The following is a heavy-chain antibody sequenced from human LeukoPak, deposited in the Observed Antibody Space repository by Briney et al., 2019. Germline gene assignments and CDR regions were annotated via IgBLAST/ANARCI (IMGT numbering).Heavy chain of an antibody. J-gene: IGHJ4*02. CDR2: ISSSSSYI. Sequence: QPGGSLRLSCAASGFTFSSYSMNWVRQSPGKGREWVSSISSSSSYIYYADSVKGRFTISRDNAKNSLYLQMNSLRAEDTAVYYCARVYCSSTSCYSGGFDYWGQGTLVTVSS. V-gene: IGHV3-21*01. CDR3: ARVYCSSTSCYSGGFDY. CDR1: GFTFSSYS. D-gene: IGHD2-2*01.